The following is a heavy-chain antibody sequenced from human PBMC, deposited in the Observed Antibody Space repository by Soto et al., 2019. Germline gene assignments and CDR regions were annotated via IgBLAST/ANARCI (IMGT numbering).Heavy chain of an antibody. Sequence: PSETLRLPWAVSRGSISSSNGWRWVRQPPGKGLEWIGEICHSGSTNYNPSLKSRVTISVDKSKNQFSLKMSSVTAADTALYYCARVERGTATTVVDAFDIWGPGTMVTVSS. J-gene: IGHJ3*02. CDR3: ARVERGTATTVVDAFDI. CDR1: RGSISSSNG. V-gene: IGHV4-4*02. D-gene: IGHD1-1*01. CDR2: ICHSGST.